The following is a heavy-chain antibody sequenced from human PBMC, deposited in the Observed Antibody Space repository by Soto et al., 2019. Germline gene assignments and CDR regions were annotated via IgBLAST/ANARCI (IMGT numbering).Heavy chain of an antibody. CDR3: ARLEGLATISYYFDF. D-gene: IGHD5-12*01. J-gene: IGHJ4*02. V-gene: IGHV4-34*01. CDR1: DESFSGCC. CDR2: INHSGST. Sequence: SETLSLTCAIYDESFSGCCWSWIRQPPGRGLEWIGEINHSGSTNYKPSLKSRVTLSLDTSKSQFSLKLNSVTAADSAVYFCARLEGLATISYYFDFWGPGALVTVSS.